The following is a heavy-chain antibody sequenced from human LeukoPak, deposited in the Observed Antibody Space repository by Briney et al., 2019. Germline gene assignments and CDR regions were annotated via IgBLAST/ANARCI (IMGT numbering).Heavy chain of an antibody. D-gene: IGHD2-21*02. CDR1: GYPFISYS. V-gene: IGHV1-18*01. CDR2: ISPYTGHT. Sequence: ASVKVSCKASGYPFISYSISWVRQAPGQGLEWMGWISPYTGHTDSAQQFQGRVTLTIDTSTNTFYMDLTNLRSDDTAVYYCARVYSERRSGVTGHNDFWGQGTLVTVSS. CDR3: ARVYSERRSGVTGHNDF. J-gene: IGHJ4*02.